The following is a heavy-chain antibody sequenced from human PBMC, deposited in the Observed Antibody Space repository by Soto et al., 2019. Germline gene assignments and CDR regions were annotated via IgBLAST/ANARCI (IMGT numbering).Heavy chain of an antibody. Sequence: QVTLKESGPVLVKPTETLTLTCTVSGFSLSSSRMGVSWIRQPAGKALEWLAHIFSNDQKSSSTSLESRLTISRDTSKSQVVLTMTNMDPVDTATYFCARIVAGIPGTIRGFDHWGQGTLVTVSS. J-gene: IGHJ4*02. CDR2: IFSNDQK. CDR1: GFSLSSSRMG. D-gene: IGHD1-20*01. CDR3: ARIVAGIPGTIRGFDH. V-gene: IGHV2-26*01.